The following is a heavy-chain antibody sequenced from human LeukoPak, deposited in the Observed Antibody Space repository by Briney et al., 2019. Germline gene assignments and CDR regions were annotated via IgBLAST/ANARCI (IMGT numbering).Heavy chain of an antibody. J-gene: IGHJ4*02. CDR1: GFTFSSYW. V-gene: IGHV3-23*01. D-gene: IGHD6-19*01. CDR2: ISGSGGST. CDR3: AKDTYSSGWYFDY. Sequence: PGGSLRLSCVTSGFTFSSYWMSWVRQAPGKGLEWVSVISGSGGSTYYADSVKGRFTISRDNSKNTLYLQMNSLRAEDTAVYYCAKDTYSSGWYFDYWGQGTLLTVSS.